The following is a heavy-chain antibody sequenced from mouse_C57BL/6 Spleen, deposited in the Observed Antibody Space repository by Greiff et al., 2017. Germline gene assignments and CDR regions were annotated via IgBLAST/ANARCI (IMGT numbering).Heavy chain of an antibody. V-gene: IGHV1-55*01. CDR2: IYPGRGST. CDR1: GYTFTSYW. CDR3: ARSRAQDHYFDY. J-gene: IGHJ2*01. D-gene: IGHD3-1*01. Sequence: QVQLQQPGAELVKPGASVKMSCKASGYTFTSYWITWVKQRPGQGLEWIGDIYPGRGSTNYNEKLKSKATLTVDTSTSTAYMQLISLTSEDSTVYYCARSRAQDHYFDYWGQGTTLTVSS.